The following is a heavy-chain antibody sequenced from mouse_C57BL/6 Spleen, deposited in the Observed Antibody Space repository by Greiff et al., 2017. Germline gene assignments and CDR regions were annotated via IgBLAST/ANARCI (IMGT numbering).Heavy chain of an antibody. CDR3: ARMGITSYYYAMDY. CDR2: IYPSDSET. J-gene: IGHJ4*01. CDR1: GYTFTSYW. Sequence: QVQLQQPGAELVRPGSSVKLSCKASGYTFTSYWMDWVKQRPGQGLEWIGNIYPSDSETHYNQKFKDKATLTVDKSSSTAYMQLSSLTSEDSAVYYCARMGITSYYYAMDYWGQGTSVTVSS. D-gene: IGHD2-4*01. V-gene: IGHV1-61*01.